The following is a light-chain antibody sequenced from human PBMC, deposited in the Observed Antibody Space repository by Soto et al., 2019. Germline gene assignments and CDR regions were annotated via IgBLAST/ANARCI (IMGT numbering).Light chain of an antibody. J-gene: IGKJ1*01. V-gene: IGKV3-20*01. Sequence: EIVLTQSPGTLSLSPGERATLSCRASQSVSSNYLAWYQQKPGQAPRLLIYDASSRATGIPDRFSGSGSETDFTLTISRLEPEDFAVDYCQQYGSSAWTFGQGTQVEIK. CDR1: QSVSSNY. CDR2: DAS. CDR3: QQYGSSAWT.